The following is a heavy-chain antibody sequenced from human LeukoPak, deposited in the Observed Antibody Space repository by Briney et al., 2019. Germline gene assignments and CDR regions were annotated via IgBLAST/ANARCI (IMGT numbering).Heavy chain of an antibody. D-gene: IGHD3-9*01. CDR1: GYTFTSYD. J-gene: IGHJ4*02. Sequence: ASVKVSCKASGYTFTSYDINWVRQATGQGLEWMGWMNPNSGNTGYAQKFQGRVTMTRNTSISTAYMELSSLRSEDTAVYYCARVNITSLSIDYWGQGTLVTVSS. V-gene: IGHV1-8*01. CDR2: MNPNSGNT. CDR3: ARVNITSLSIDY.